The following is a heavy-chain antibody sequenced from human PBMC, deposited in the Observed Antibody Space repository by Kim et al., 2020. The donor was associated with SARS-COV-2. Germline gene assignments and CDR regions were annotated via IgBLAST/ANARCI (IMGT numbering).Heavy chain of an antibody. Sequence: SETLSLTCTVSGGSISSYYWSWIRQPAGKGLEWIGRIYTSGSTNYNPSLKSRVTMSVETSKNQFSLKLSSVTAADTAVYYCARGGDYYDFWSGYYTDYYYGMAVWGQGTTVTVSS. D-gene: IGHD3-3*01. CDR1: GGSISSYY. J-gene: IGHJ6*02. V-gene: IGHV4-4*07. CDR3: ARGGDYYDFWSGYYTDYYYGMAV. CDR2: IYTSGST.